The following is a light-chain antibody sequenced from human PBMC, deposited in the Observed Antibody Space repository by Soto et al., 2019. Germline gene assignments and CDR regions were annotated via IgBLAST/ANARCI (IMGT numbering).Light chain of an antibody. Sequence: QSALTQPPSASGSPGRSVTISCTGTSSDVGGYDYVSWFQQHPGKAPKLIIYEVTKRPSGVPDRFSASKSGNTASLTVSGLQAEDEADYYCQTWGGVFGGGTQLTVL. CDR1: SSDVGGYDY. CDR2: EVT. V-gene: IGLV2-8*01. CDR3: QTWGGV. J-gene: IGLJ3*02.